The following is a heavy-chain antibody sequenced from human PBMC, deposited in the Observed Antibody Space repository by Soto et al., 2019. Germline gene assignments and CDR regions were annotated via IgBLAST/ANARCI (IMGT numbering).Heavy chain of an antibody. J-gene: IGHJ1*01. Sequence: PSETLSLTCSVSADSISGYYWSWIRQPPGRGLEYIGYIYYTGSTNYNPSLKSRVTISIDTSKTQFSLRLSSVTAADTAIYYCACLPGGGNNYFQPRAQGDPVPVSS. CDR1: ADSISGYY. CDR2: IYYTGST. D-gene: IGHD1-20*01. V-gene: IGHV4-59*01. CDR3: ACLPGGGNNYFQP.